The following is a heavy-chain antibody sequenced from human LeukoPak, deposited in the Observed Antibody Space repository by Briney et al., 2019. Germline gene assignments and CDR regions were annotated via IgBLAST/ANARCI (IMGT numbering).Heavy chain of an antibody. D-gene: IGHD1-26*01. CDR1: GVALSGDA. J-gene: IGHJ1*01. Sequence: GGSLRLSCAASGVALSGDATSWGRQAPGKGLEWGSAISGSGGSTYYADSVKGRFTISRDNSKNTLYLQMHRLRAEDTAVYYCAKDRNGGGYYVKYLQHWGQGTLVTVSS. V-gene: IGHV3-23*01. CDR3: AKDRNGGGYYVKYLQH. CDR2: ISGSGGST.